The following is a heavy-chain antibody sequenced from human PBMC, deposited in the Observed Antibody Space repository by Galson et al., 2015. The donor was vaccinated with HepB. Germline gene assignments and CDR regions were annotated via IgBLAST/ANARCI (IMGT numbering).Heavy chain of an antibody. J-gene: IGHJ6*02. V-gene: IGHV3-53*01. CDR1: GFTVSSNY. Sequence: SLRLSCAASGFTVSSNYMSWVRQAPGKGLEWVSVIYSGGSTYYADSVKGRFTISRDNSKNTLYLQMNSLRAEDTAVYYCARMIVPAAPARGMDVWGQGTTVTVSS. CDR3: ARMIVPAAPARGMDV. D-gene: IGHD2-2*01. CDR2: IYSGGST.